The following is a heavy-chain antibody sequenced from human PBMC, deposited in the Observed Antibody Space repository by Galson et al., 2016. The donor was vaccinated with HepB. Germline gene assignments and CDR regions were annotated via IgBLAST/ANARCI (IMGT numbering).Heavy chain of an antibody. D-gene: IGHD3-16*01. CDR1: GFSFSNSG. CDR3: GKHGGFDY. V-gene: IGHV3-23*05. Sequence: SLRLSCSASGFSFSNSGMSWVRQAPGRGLEWVSGITSSGNATHYADFVKGRFTISRDNSKNTLYLYMNNLPAGDTAIYYCGKHGGFDYWGQGALVTVSS. CDR2: ITSSGNAT. J-gene: IGHJ4*02.